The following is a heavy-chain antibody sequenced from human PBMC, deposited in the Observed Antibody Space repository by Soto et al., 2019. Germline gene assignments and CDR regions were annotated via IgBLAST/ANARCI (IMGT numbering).Heavy chain of an antibody. CDR2: IIPILGTG. CDR3: AREEGAYNMGTFPFYYLDV. V-gene: IGHV1-69*08. J-gene: IGHJ6*03. D-gene: IGHD3-16*01. CDR1: GGTFTTDT. Sequence: QVQLVQSGPEVKKSGSSVKVSCKLSGGTFTTDTISWLRRAPGQGLEWMGRIIPILGTGNYARKFQGRVTITEDKSTNTGYMELSSITSEDTAVYYGAREEGAYNMGTFPFYYLDVWGNGTTVTVS.